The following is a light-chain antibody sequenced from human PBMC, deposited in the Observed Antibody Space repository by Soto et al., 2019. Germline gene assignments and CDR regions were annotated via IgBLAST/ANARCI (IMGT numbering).Light chain of an antibody. CDR1: QTIGTS. CDR2: SAS. J-gene: IGKJ2*01. Sequence: DTQLTQSPSSLSASVGDRVTITCRASQTIGTSLNWYQQKPRRSSNVLIYSASNLQSGVPSRFSGSGYGTDFTLTICSLRPEDFATYYCQQSYSAPYTFGQGTKLDIK. CDR3: QQSYSAPYT. V-gene: IGKV1-39*01.